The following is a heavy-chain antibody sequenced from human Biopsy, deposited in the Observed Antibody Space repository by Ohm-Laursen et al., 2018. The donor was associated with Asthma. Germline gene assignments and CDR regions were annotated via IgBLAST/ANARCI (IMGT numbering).Heavy chain of an antibody. Sequence: SLRLSCSASGFTFHNYVMHWVRQAPGKGLEWVAIISYDGRNQYTAKSVEGRFTISRDNSRDTLYLQMNSLRAEDTAVYYCARQPIAEPGTTFYYYYGMDVWGQGTTVTVSS. CDR3: ARQPIAEPGTTFYYYYGMDV. CDR2: ISYDGRNQ. J-gene: IGHJ6*02. V-gene: IGHV3-30*03. D-gene: IGHD6-13*01. CDR1: GFTFHNYV.